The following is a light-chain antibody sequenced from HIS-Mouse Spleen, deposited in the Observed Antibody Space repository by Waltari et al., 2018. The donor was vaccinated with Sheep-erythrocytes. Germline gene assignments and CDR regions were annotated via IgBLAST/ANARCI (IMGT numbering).Light chain of an antibody. Sequence: QSALTQPPSAPGSPGPSVTIPCTGTSSAVGGDNYVAWYQQRPGKAPKLMIYEVSKRPSGVPDRFSGSKSGNTASLTVSGLQAEDEADYYCSSYAGSNNWVFGGGTKLTVL. J-gene: IGLJ3*02. CDR2: EVS. CDR1: SSAVGGDNY. V-gene: IGLV2-8*01. CDR3: SSYAGSNNWV.